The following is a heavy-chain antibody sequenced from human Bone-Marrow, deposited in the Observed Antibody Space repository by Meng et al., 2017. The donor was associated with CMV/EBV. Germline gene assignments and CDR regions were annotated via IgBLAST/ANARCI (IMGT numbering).Heavy chain of an antibody. CDR1: GFTFSSYW. J-gene: IGHJ4*02. CDR2: IKQDGSEK. D-gene: IGHD1-1*01. V-gene: IGHV3-7*01. CDR3: ARWKPRVDY. Sequence: LSLTCAASGFTFSSYWMSWVRQAPGEGLEWVANIKQDGSEKYYVDSVKGRFTISRDNAKNSLYLQMNSLRAEDTAVYYCARWKPRVDYWGQGTLVTVSS.